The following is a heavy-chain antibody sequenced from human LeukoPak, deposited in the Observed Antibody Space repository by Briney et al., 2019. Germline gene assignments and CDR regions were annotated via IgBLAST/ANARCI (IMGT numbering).Heavy chain of an antibody. CDR1: GFTFSDYY. V-gene: IGHV3-11*01. CDR3: ATSPPGAGYYYYYYMDV. CDR2: ISSSGSTI. D-gene: IGHD6-6*01. Sequence: PGGSLRLSCAASGFTFSDYYMSWIRQAPGKGLEWVSYISSSGSTIYYADSVKGRFTISRDNAKNSLYLQMNSLRAADTAVYYFATSPPGAGYYYYYYMDVWGKGTTVTVSS. J-gene: IGHJ6*03.